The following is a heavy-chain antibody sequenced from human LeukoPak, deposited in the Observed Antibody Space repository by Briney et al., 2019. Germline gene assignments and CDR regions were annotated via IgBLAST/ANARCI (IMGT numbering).Heavy chain of an antibody. V-gene: IGHV4-4*02. CDR1: GGSIRSNNW. CDR3: ARENYRGATCYSMWGAFDI. Sequence: SGTLSLTCAVSGGSIRSNNWWGWVRQPPGKGLEWIGEIYHSGSTNYNPSLKSRINISVDKSKNKFSLNLSSVTAADTAIYYCARENYRGATCYSMWGAFDIWGQGTMVTV. J-gene: IGHJ3*02. CDR2: IYHSGST. D-gene: IGHD2-15*01.